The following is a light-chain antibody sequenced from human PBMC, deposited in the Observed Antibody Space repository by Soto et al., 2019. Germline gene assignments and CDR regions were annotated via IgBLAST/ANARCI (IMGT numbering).Light chain of an antibody. V-gene: IGLV2-8*01. J-gene: IGLJ2*01. CDR1: SSDVGDYNY. Sequence: QSALTQPPSVSGSPGQSVTISCTGTSSDVGDYNYVSWYQHQPDKAPKLMIYEVTKRPSGVPDRFSGSKSGNTASLTVSGLQAEDEADYCCSSYAGSNNFGVFGGGTKLTVL. CDR3: SSYAGSNNFGV. CDR2: EVT.